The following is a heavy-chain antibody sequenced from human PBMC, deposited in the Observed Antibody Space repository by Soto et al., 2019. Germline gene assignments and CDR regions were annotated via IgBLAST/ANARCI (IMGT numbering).Heavy chain of an antibody. V-gene: IGHV1-69*04. J-gene: IGHJ6*03. CDR1: GGTFSSYT. CDR2: IIPILGIA. Sequence: SVKVSCKASGGTFSSYTISWVRQAPGQGLEWMGRIIPILGIANYAQKFQGRVTITADKSTSTAYMELSSLRSEDTAVYYCARDKVLTGSTYYYMYVWGKGTTVTVSS. CDR3: ARDKVLTGSTYYYMYV. D-gene: IGHD2-8*01.